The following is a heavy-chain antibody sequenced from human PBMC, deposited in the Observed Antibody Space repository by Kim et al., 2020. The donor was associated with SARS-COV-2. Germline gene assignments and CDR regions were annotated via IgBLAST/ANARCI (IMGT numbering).Heavy chain of an antibody. CDR3: VRETAQAGYYYMDV. CDR1: GFTFSTYG. Sequence: GGSLRLSCAASGFTFSTYGMNGVRQAPGKGRGGGARIKTDGSDIKYADAGKGRFTAARDNAKNTLLLQMNSLRAEATAGYYCVRETAQAGYYYMDVWGKGTTVTVSS. J-gene: IGHJ6*03. CDR2: IKTDGSDI. V-gene: IGHV3-74*01.